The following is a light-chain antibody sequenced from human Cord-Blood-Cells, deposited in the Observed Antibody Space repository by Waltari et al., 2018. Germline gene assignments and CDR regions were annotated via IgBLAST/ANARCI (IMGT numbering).Light chain of an antibody. Sequence: QSALTQPASVSGSPGQSITISCTGTSSDVGSYNLVSWYQQQPGKAPKLMIYEGSKRPSGVSNRFSGSKSGNTASLTISGLQAEDEADYYCCSYAGSSTLWVFGGGTKLTVL. CDR2: EGS. J-gene: IGLJ3*02. V-gene: IGLV2-23*01. CDR1: SSDVGSYNL. CDR3: CSYAGSSTLWV.